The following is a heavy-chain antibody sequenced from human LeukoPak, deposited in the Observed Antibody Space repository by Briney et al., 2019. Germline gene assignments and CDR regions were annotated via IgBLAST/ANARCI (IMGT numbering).Heavy chain of an antibody. Sequence: GASVKVSCKASGYTFTGYYMHWVRQAPGQGLEWMGWINPNSGGTNYAQTFQGRVTMTRDTSISTAYMELSRLRSDDTAVYFCARFFWFGDRTLDYWGQGTLVTVSS. CDR1: GYTFTGYY. CDR3: ARFFWFGDRTLDY. D-gene: IGHD3-10*01. J-gene: IGHJ4*02. CDR2: INPNSGGT. V-gene: IGHV1-2*02.